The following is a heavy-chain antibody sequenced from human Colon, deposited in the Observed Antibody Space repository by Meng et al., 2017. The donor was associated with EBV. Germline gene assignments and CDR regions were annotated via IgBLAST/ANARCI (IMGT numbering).Heavy chain of an antibody. CDR1: GYTFSQYW. J-gene: IGHJ5*01. CDR2: LNEDGATT. V-gene: IGHV3-74*01. D-gene: IGHD2-8*02. Sequence: VQLGECGGAVVQPGGSLRLSCVGSGYTFSQYWMHWVRQAPGMGLEWVSRLNEDGATTTYADSVRGRFTISRDNAKNTLYLQMNSLRAEDTAVYYCSRDLVGSDDSWGQGTLVTVSS. CDR3: SRDLVGSDDS.